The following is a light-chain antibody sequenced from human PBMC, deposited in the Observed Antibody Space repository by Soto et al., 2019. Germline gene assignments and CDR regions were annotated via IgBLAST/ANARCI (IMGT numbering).Light chain of an antibody. J-gene: IGLJ3*02. V-gene: IGLV1-40*01. CDR1: SSNIGAGYD. CDR2: TNS. CDR3: QSYDSSLSGSNWV. Sequence: QLVLTQPPSVSGAPGQRVTISCTGTSSNIGAGYDVHWYQQLPGTAPKLLIYTNSNRPSGVPDRFSGSKSGTSASLAITDLQAEDEADYYCQSYDSSLSGSNWVFGGGTKLTVL.